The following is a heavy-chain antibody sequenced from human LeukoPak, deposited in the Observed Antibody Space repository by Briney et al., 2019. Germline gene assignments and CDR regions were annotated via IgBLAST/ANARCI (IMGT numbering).Heavy chain of an antibody. Sequence: GGSLRLSCSASGFTFSSYALHWVHQAPGKGLEYVSGVNSNGVNTNYADSVKGRITISRDNSNNTLHLQMSSLRGEDTAVYYCVKDRDRNLARVNFDYWGQGTLVTVSP. J-gene: IGHJ4*02. V-gene: IGHV3-64D*06. CDR2: VNSNGVNT. D-gene: IGHD5-24*01. CDR1: GFTFSSYA. CDR3: VKDRDRNLARVNFDY.